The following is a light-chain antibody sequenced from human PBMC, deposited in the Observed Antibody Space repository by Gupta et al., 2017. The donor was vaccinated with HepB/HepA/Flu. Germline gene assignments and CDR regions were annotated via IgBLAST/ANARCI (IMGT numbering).Light chain of an antibody. CDR3: QQYGSSPTIT. Sequence: EIVLTQSPGTLSLSPGERTTLSCRASQSVSSSYLAWYQKKPGQAPRLLIYGASSRATGIPDRFSGSGSGTDFTLTISRLEPEDFAVYYCQQYGSSPTITFGPGTKVDSK. J-gene: IGKJ3*01. V-gene: IGKV3-20*01. CDR2: GAS. CDR1: QSVSSSY.